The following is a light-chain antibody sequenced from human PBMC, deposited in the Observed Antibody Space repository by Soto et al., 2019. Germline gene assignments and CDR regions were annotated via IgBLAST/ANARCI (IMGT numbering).Light chain of an antibody. CDR2: HAS. J-gene: IGKJ1*01. CDR3: QQYNSYS. Sequence: DIQMTQSPSTLPASVGDRVTITCRASQSISNWLAWYQQNPGTAPKVLIYHASNLQSGVPSRFSGSGSGTEFTLTISSLQPDAFETYYCQQYNSYSFGQGTKVEIK. CDR1: QSISNW. V-gene: IGKV1-5*01.